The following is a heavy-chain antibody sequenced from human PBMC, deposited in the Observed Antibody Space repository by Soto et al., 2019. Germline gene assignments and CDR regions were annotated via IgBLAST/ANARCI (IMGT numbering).Heavy chain of an antibody. J-gene: IGHJ6*03. CDR1: GYSFISYW. D-gene: IGHD6-13*01. CDR3: ARHRKDKKIPAAGGPHFYYYMDV. V-gene: IGHV5-51*01. Sequence: PGESLKISCKGSGYSFISYWIGWVRQMPGKGLEWMGIFYPGDSDATYSPSFQGQVTISADKSINTAYLQWSSLKASDTAMYYCARHRKDKKIPAAGGPHFYYYMDVWGKGTTVTVSS. CDR2: FYPGDSDA.